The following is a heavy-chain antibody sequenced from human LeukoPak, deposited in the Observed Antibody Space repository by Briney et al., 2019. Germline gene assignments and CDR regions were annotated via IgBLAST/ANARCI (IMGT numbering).Heavy chain of an antibody. CDR3: AKDYYGSGSSVPPIDY. V-gene: IGHV3-30-3*01. CDR2: ISYDGSNK. D-gene: IGHD3-10*01. Sequence: PGGSLRLSCAASGFTFSSYAMHWVRQAPGKGLEWVAVISYDGSNKYYADSVKGRFTISRDNSKNTLYLQMNSLRAEDTAVYYCAKDYYGSGSSVPPIDYWGQGTLVTVSS. J-gene: IGHJ4*02. CDR1: GFTFSSYA.